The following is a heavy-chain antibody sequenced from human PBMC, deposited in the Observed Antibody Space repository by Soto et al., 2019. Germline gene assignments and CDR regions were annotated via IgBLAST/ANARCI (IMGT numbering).Heavy chain of an antibody. CDR1: GYSFTNND. CDR3: ARMATFGSLNWFDP. CDR2: MNPGSGDT. Sequence: ASVRVSCKASGYSFTNNDVSWVRQATGQGLEWMGWMNPGSGDTGYAQKFQGRVTMTRDISIATAYMELSSLRSDDTAIYYCARMATFGSLNWFDPWGQGTLVTVSS. J-gene: IGHJ5*02. V-gene: IGHV1-8*01. D-gene: IGHD3-16*01.